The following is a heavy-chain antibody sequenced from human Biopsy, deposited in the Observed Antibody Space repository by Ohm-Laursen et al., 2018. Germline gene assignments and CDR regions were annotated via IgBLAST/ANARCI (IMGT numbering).Heavy chain of an antibody. CDR1: GFTFSSFG. J-gene: IGHJ4*02. D-gene: IGHD3-16*01. V-gene: IGHV3-33*01. CDR3: ARDLGNLRGVMFYLDS. CDR2: VWYDGINK. Sequence: SLRLSCAASGFTFSSFGMRWVRQAPGKGLEWVAVVWYDGINKFYADSVEGRFTISRDNFKNTVYLEMNSLRPEDTAVYYCARDLGNLRGVMFYLDSWGQGTLVSVSS.